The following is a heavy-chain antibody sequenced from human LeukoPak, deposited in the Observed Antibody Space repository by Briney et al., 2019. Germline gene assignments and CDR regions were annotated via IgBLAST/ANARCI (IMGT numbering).Heavy chain of an antibody. Sequence: SETLSLTCTVSGGSISSYYWSWIRQPPGKGLERIGYIYTSGSTNYNPSLKSRVTISVDTSKNQFSLKLSSVTAADTAVYYCARHLPTDYYDSSGYYFDYWGQGTLVTVSS. J-gene: IGHJ4*02. CDR1: GGSISSYY. CDR2: IYTSGST. CDR3: ARHLPTDYYDSSGYYFDY. D-gene: IGHD3-22*01. V-gene: IGHV4-4*09.